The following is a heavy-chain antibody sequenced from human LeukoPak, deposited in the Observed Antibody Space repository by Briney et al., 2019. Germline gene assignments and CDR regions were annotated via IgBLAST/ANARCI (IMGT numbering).Heavy chain of an antibody. D-gene: IGHD2-8*01. V-gene: IGHV1-46*03. CDR1: GYTFTSYY. Sequence: ASVKVSCKASGYTFTSYYMHWVRQAPGQGLEWMGIMNPSGGSTSYAQKFQGRVTMTRDTSTSTVYMELSSLRSEDTAVYYCARDLTGYCTNGVCSIFDYWGQGTLVTVSS. CDR3: ARDLTGYCTNGVCSIFDY. J-gene: IGHJ4*02. CDR2: MNPSGGST.